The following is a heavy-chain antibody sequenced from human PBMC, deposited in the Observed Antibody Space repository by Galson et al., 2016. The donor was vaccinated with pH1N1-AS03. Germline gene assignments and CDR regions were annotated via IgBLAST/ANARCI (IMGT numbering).Heavy chain of an antibody. D-gene: IGHD3-3*01. Sequence: SLRLSCAASGFTLRTYDMHWVRQAPGKGLKWVGINRYYGSSEYYGDSMKGRISISRDNSQNTISLQMNSLRVEDTAVYYCVRGSGYYFDSWGQGTLVIVSS. CDR1: GFTLRTYD. J-gene: IGHJ4*02. V-gene: IGHV3-33*01. CDR2: NRYYGSSE. CDR3: VRGSGYYFDS.